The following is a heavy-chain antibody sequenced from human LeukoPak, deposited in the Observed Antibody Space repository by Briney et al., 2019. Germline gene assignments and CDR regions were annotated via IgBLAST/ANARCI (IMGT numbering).Heavy chain of an antibody. J-gene: IGHJ4*02. CDR3: TRESGSYHGNDY. V-gene: IGHV1-2*06. D-gene: IGHD1-26*01. Sequence: ASVKVSCKASGYTFTAYCMHWVRQAPGQGLEWMGRINPNSGGTNYALNFQGRVTMTRDTSISTAYMELSRLRSDDTAVYYCTRESGSYHGNDYWGQGTLVTVSS. CDR2: INPNSGGT. CDR1: GYTFTAYC.